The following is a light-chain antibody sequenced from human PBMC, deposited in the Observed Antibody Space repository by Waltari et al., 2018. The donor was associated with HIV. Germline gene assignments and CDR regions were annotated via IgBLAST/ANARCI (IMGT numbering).Light chain of an antibody. CDR2: GKN. V-gene: IGLV3-19*01. J-gene: IGLJ3*02. CDR3: NSRDSSGNLWV. CDR1: SLRSYY. Sequence: SSELTQDPAVSVALGQTVRITCQGDSLRSYYASWYQQKPGQAPVLVIYGKNNRPSGIPDLFSGSSSGNTASLTITGAQAEDEADYYCNSRDSSGNLWVFGGGTKLTVL.